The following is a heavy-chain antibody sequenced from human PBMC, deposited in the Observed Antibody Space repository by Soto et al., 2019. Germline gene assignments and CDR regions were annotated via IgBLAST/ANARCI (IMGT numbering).Heavy chain of an antibody. D-gene: IGHD3-10*02. CDR3: ARLFGELFSYGMDV. Sequence: EVQLVQSGAXXXXPGXXXXXSXKXXXXXXXXYWIXXXXQMPGKGLEWMGIIYPGDSDTRYSPSFQGQVTISADKSISTAYLQWSSLKASDTAMYYCARLFGELFSYGMDVWGQGTTVTVSS. CDR2: IYPGDSDT. V-gene: IGHV5-51*01. J-gene: IGHJ6*02. CDR1: XXXXXXYW.